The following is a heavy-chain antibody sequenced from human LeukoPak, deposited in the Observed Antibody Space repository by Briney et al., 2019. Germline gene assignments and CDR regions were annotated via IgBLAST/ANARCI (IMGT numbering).Heavy chain of an antibody. D-gene: IGHD6-13*01. J-gene: IGHJ4*02. CDR1: GFTFSSYW. CDR2: VSPDGSST. Sequence: PGGSLRLSCAASGFTFSSYWMHWVRQAPGKGLVWASRVSPDGSSTTSVDSVKGRFTISRDNAKNTLYLQMNSLRAEDTAVYYCARSRWSVTSFDYWGQGTLVTVSS. CDR3: ARSRWSVTSFDY. V-gene: IGHV3-74*01.